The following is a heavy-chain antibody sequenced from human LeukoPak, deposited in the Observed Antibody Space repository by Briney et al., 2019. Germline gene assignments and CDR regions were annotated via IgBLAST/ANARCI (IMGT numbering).Heavy chain of an antibody. D-gene: IGHD6-13*01. CDR1: GGSISSGGYY. CDR3: ARSCSSSWYYFDY. Sequence: SETLSLTCTVSGGSISSGGYYWSWIRQHPGKGLEWIGYIYYSGSTYYNPSLKSRVTISVDTSKNQFSLKLSSVTAADTAVYYCARSCSSSWYYFDYWGQGTLVTVSS. J-gene: IGHJ4*02. V-gene: IGHV4-31*03. CDR2: IYYSGST.